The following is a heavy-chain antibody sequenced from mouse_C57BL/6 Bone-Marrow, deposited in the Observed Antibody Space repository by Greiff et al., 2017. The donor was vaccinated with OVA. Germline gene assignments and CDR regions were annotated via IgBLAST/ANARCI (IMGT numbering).Heavy chain of an antibody. V-gene: IGHV14-4*01. CDR3: APYYCTFDN. CDR1: GYNIKDDY. CDR2: IDPENGDT. D-gene: IGHD1-1*01. Sequence: VPLQQSGAELVRPGASVKLSCTASGYNIKDDYMHWVQQRPEQGLEWIGWIDPENGDTDYDAKFKGKATITADKSANPAYMQLSSLASEDTAVYNCAPYYCTFDNWGQGTTLTVSS. J-gene: IGHJ2*01.